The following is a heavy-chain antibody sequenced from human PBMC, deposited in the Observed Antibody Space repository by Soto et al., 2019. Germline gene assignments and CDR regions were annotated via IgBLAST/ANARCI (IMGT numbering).Heavy chain of an antibody. J-gene: IGHJ5*02. CDR1: GGYISSYY. CDR3: ARLQRSSSFDWFDP. Sequence: SETMSLTCTVSGGYISSYYLSWIRPHPGKGLEWIGYIYYSGSTNYNPSLKSRVTISVDTSKNQFSLKLSSVTAADTAVYYCARLQRSSSFDWFDPWGQGTLVTVSS. D-gene: IGHD6-6*01. V-gene: IGHV4-59*08. CDR2: IYYSGST.